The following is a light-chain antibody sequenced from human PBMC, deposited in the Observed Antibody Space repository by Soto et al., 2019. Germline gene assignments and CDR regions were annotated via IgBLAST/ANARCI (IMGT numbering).Light chain of an antibody. V-gene: IGLV2-8*01. J-gene: IGLJ1*01. CDR3: SSYAGSNNFV. Sequence: QSVLTQPRSVSGSPGQSVTISCTGTSSDVGAYNYVSWYQQHPGNAPKLVIYEVTKRPSGVPDRVSASKSGNTASLTVSGLRAEDEADYYCSSYAGSNNFVFGSGTKVTVL. CDR2: EVT. CDR1: SSDVGAYNY.